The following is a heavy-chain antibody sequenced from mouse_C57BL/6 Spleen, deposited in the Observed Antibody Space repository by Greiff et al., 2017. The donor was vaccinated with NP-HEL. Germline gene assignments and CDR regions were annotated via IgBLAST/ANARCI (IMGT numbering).Heavy chain of an antibody. V-gene: IGHV1-15*01. CDR1: GYTFTDYE. CDR2: IDPETGGT. J-gene: IGHJ3*01. D-gene: IGHD4-1*01. Sequence: QVQLQQSGAELVRPGASVTLSCKASGYTFTDYEMHWVKQTPVHGLEWIGAIDPETGGTAYNQKFKGKAILTADKSSSTAYMELRSLTSEDSAVYYCTRGGGTLFAYWGQGTLVTVSA. CDR3: TRGGGTLFAY.